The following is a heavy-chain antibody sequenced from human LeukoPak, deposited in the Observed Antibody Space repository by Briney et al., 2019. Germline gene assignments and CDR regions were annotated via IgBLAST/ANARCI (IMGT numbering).Heavy chain of an antibody. CDR2: ISGSGGST. Sequence: TGGSLRLSCAASGFTFSSYAMSWVRQAPGKGLEWVSAISGSGGSTYYADSVKGRFTISRDNSKNTLYLQMNSLRAEDTAVYYCAKGAAKYSGSYAGSEEYFQHWGQGTLVTVSS. J-gene: IGHJ1*01. D-gene: IGHD1-26*01. CDR1: GFTFSSYA. CDR3: AKGAAKYSGSYAGSEEYFQH. V-gene: IGHV3-23*01.